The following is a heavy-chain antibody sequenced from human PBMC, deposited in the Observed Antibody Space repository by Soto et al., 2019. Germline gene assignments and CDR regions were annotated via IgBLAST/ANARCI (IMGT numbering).Heavy chain of an antibody. J-gene: IGHJ6*02. CDR2: ISYAGSNK. CDR3: ARERLDINSGYGMDV. CDR1: GFTFSSYA. D-gene: IGHD6-19*01. Sequence: QVQLVESGGGVVQPGRSLRLSCAASGFTFSSYAMHWVRQAPGKGLEWVAVISYAGSNKYYADSLKGRFTISRDNSKNTLYLQMNSLRAEDTAVYYCARERLDINSGYGMDVWGQGTTVTVSS. V-gene: IGHV3-30-3*01.